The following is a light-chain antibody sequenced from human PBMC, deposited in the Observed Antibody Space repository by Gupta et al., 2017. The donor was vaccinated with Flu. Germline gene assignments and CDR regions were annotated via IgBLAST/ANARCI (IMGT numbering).Light chain of an antibody. CDR2: GAS. V-gene: IGKV1-5*01. J-gene: IGKJ1*01. Sequence: PSTLSASVGDRVTITCRASQGISNELAWYQQKPGKPPKLLIYGASTLESGVPSRFSGNGSGTEFTLTISSLQPDDFATYYCLQDYKYSRTFGQGTKVEIK. CDR3: LQDYKYSRT. CDR1: QGISNE.